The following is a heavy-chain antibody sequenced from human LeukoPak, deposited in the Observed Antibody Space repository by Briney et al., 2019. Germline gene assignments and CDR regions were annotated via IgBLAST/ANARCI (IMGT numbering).Heavy chain of an antibody. CDR2: ISSSGSTI. CDR3: ARAVRILTGYYRPLDY. V-gene: IGHV3-48*03. D-gene: IGHD3-9*01. Sequence: GGSLRLSCAASGFTFSSYEMNWVRQAPGKGLEWVSYISSSGSTIYYADSVKGRFTISRDNAKNSPYLQMNSLRAEDTAVYYCARAVRILTGYYRPLDYWGQGTLVTVSS. J-gene: IGHJ4*02. CDR1: GFTFSSYE.